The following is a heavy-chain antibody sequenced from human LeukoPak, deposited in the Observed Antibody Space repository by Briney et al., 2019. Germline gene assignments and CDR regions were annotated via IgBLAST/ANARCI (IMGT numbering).Heavy chain of an antibody. CDR3: AKDLSRAVAADWFDP. Sequence: LGGSLRLSCAASGFTFSNYDMSWVRQAPGKGLEWVSSISDSGGSTYYADSVKGRFTISRDNSKNTLYLQMTNLRAADTAVYYCAKDLSRAVAADWFDPWDQGSLVTVSS. CDR2: ISDSGGST. D-gene: IGHD6-19*01. J-gene: IGHJ5*02. CDR1: GFTFSNYD. V-gene: IGHV3-23*01.